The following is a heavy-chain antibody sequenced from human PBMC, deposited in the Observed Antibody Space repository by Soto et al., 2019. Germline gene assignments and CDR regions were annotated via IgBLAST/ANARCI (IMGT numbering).Heavy chain of an antibody. CDR2: IWYDGSNK. CDR1: GFTFSSYG. CDR3: ARARSYDFWSGRGLGRANYYGMDV. D-gene: IGHD3-3*01. Sequence: QVQLVESGGGVVQPGRSLRLSCAASGFTFSSYGMHWVRQAPGKGLEWVAVIWYDGSNKYYADSVKGRFTISRDNYKNTLYLQMNSLRAEDTAVYYCARARSYDFWSGRGLGRANYYGMDVRGQGTTVTVSS. J-gene: IGHJ6*02. V-gene: IGHV3-33*01.